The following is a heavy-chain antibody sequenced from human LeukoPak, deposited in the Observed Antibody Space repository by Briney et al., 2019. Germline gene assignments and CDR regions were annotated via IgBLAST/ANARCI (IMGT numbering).Heavy chain of an antibody. CDR1: GDSIISNDYY. CDR2: MHLGGST. V-gene: IGHV4-39*01. CDR3: ARGITTFGVACYYFDY. D-gene: IGHD3-3*01. Sequence: SETLSLTCTVSGDSIISNDYYWGWVRQSPGRGLEWIGSMHLGGSTYYNPSLKSRATIFVDTSENQFSLNLNSVTAADTAVYHCARGITTFGVACYYFDYWGQGALLTVSS. J-gene: IGHJ4*02.